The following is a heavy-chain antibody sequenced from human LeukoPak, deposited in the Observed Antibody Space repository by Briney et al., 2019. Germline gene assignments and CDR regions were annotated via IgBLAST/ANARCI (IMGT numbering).Heavy chain of an antibody. CDR1: GFTFSSYS. CDR2: ISSSSSYI. Sequence: GGSLRLSCAASGFTFSSYSMNWVRQAPGKGLEWVSSISSSSSYIYYADSVTGRFTISRDNSKNTLYLQVSSLRAEDTAVYYCAKDGGRGVLDYWGQGALVTVSS. J-gene: IGHJ4*02. V-gene: IGHV3-21*01. CDR3: AKDGGRGVLDY. D-gene: IGHD3-10*01.